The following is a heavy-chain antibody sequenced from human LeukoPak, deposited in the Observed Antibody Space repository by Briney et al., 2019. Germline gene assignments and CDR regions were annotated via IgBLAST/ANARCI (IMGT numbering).Heavy chain of an antibody. CDR2: IYYSGST. Sequence: PSETLSLTCTVSGGSVSSGSYYWSWIRQPPGKGLEWIGYIYYSGSTNYNPSLKSRVTISVDTSKNQFSLKLSSVTAADTAVYYCARDPRTETRYSSSWYGFDYWGQGTLVTVSS. D-gene: IGHD6-13*01. V-gene: IGHV4-61*01. J-gene: IGHJ4*02. CDR3: ARDPRTETRYSSSWYGFDY. CDR1: GGSVSSGSYY.